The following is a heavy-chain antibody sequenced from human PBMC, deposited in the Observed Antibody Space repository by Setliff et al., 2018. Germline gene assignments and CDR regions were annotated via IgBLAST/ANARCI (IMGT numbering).Heavy chain of an antibody. CDR2: THTDGITI. Sequence: GGSLRLSCTASGLSYTNDWVSWVRQAPGRGLERVSKTHTDGITIYSDSVRGRFTIFRDSAKNSLHLQMTSLSAEDTAVYYCARRLPYFGMDVWGQGTTVTVSS. J-gene: IGHJ6*02. V-gene: IGHV3-48*03. CDR3: ARRLPYFGMDV. D-gene: IGHD2-15*01. CDR1: GLSYTNDW.